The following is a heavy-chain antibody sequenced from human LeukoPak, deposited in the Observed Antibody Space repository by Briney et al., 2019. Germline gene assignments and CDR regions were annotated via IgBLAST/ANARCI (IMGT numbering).Heavy chain of an antibody. CDR3: ARGGQQLSY. V-gene: IGHV3-53*01. J-gene: IGHJ4*02. CDR2: IFSGGST. Sequence: GGSLRLSCAAPGFTVSSNYMSWVRQAPGKGLEWVSVIFSGGSTNYADSVKGRFTISRDNSKNTLYLQMNSLRAEDTAVYYCARGGQQLSYWGQGTLVTVSS. D-gene: IGHD6-13*01. CDR1: GFTVSSNY.